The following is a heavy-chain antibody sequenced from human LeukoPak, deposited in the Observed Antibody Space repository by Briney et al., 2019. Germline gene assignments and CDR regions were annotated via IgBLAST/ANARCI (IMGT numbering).Heavy chain of an antibody. D-gene: IGHD4-23*01. V-gene: IGHV3-7*01. CDR3: ARHDSGGNSIDY. CDR2: IKQDGSEK. CDR1: GFTFISYW. Sequence: PGGSLRLSCAASGFTFISYWLTWVRQAPGKGLEWVANIKQDGSEKYYVGSVKGRFTISRDNAKNSLYLQMNSLRAEDTAVYYCARHDSGGNSIDYWGQGTLVTVSS. J-gene: IGHJ4*02.